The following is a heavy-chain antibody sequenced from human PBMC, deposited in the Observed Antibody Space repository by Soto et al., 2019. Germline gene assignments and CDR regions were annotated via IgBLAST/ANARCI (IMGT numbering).Heavy chain of an antibody. D-gene: IGHD3-22*01. CDR1: GFTFSSYW. CDR3: AKGKVAYDNSGLQYFYYFPMNV. J-gene: IGHJ6*02. CDR2: IKQDGSEK. V-gene: IGHV3-7*03. Sequence: PGGSLRLSCAASGFTFSSYWMSWVRQAPGKGLEWVANIKQDGSEKYYVDSVKGRFTISRDNAKNSLYLQMNSLRAEDTAVYYCAKGKVAYDNSGLQYFYYFPMNVWGQGTTVTVSS.